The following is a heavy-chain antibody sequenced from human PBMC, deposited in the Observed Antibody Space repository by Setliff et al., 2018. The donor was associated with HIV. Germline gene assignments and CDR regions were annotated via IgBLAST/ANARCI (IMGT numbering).Heavy chain of an antibody. V-gene: IGHV1-18*01. Sequence: GGPVKVSCKASGYTLRRHGISWVRQAPGQGLEWMGWISAYNGNTNYAQKFQGRVTLTTDTSTSTAYMELRSLRSDDTAVYYCARVNDILLGYWVGYFDYWGQGTLVTVSS. D-gene: IGHD2-8*01. CDR2: ISAYNGNT. CDR3: ARVNDILLGYWVGYFDY. J-gene: IGHJ4*02. CDR1: GYTLRRHG.